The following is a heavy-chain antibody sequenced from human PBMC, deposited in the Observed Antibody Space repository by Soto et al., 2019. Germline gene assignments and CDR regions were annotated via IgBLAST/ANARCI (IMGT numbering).Heavy chain of an antibody. CDR3: ARDHDFGGLHNWVDP. Sequence: PSETLSLTCAVSGDSISSSNFWSWVRQPPGKGLEWIGEIYHSGSTNYNPSLKSRVTISLDKSKNQFSLELKSMTAADTAVYYCARDHDFGGLHNWVDPWGQG. CDR1: GDSISSSNF. V-gene: IGHV4-4*02. CDR2: IYHSGST. J-gene: IGHJ5*02. D-gene: IGHD4-17*01.